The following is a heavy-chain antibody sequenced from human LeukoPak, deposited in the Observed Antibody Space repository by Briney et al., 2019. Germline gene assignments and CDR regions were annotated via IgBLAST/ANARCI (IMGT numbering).Heavy chain of an antibody. J-gene: IGHJ4*02. CDR3: ASIQVGAVAGTFDY. Sequence: GGSLRLSCAASGFTFSSYSMNWVRQAPGKGLEWVSVIYSGGSTYYADSVKGRFTISRDNSKNTLYLQMNSLRAEDTAVYYCASIQVGAVAGTFDYWGQGTLVTVSS. CDR2: IYSGGST. D-gene: IGHD6-19*01. CDR1: GFTFSSYS. V-gene: IGHV3-66*01.